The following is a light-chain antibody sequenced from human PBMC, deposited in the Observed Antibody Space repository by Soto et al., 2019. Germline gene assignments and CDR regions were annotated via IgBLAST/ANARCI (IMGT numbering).Light chain of an antibody. J-gene: IGLJ2*01. Sequence: QSALTQPASVSGSPGQSITISCTGTSSDVGAYNFVSWYQHHPGKVTKLIIYEVSNRPSGISNRFAGSKSGSTASLTISGRQAADEAYYYCTSYTTSSTLVFGGGTKVTVL. CDR3: TSYTTSSTLV. CDR2: EVS. CDR1: SSDVGAYNF. V-gene: IGLV2-14*01.